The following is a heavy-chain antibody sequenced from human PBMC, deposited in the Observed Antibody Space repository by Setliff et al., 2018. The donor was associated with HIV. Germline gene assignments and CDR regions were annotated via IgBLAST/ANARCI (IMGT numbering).Heavy chain of an antibody. J-gene: IGHJ4*02. V-gene: IGHV4-59*08. CDR3: ARGRVESFWSDLIPSDY. CDR2: IYYSGST. D-gene: IGHD3-3*01. Sequence: SETLSLTCTVSGGSISNYYWSWIRQPPGKGLEWIGYIYYSGSTNYNPSLKSRVTISVDTSKNQFSLKLSSVTAADTAVYYCARGRVESFWSDLIPSDYWGQGTLVTVSS. CDR1: GGSISNYY.